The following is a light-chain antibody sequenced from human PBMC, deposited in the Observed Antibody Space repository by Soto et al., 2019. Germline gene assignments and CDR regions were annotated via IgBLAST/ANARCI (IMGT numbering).Light chain of an antibody. V-gene: IGLV1-44*01. CDR1: SSNIGENT. CDR3: AAWDDSLNAVL. J-gene: IGLJ2*01. Sequence: QPVLTQPPSASATPGQRVTISCSGSSSNIGENTVNWYQQLPGTAPKLLIYSNNQRPSGVPDRFSGSRSGTSASLAISGLQSEDEADYYCAAWDDSLNAVLFGGGTKLTVL. CDR2: SNN.